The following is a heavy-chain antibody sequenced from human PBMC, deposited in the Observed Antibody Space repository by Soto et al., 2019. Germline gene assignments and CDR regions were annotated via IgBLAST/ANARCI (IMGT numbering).Heavy chain of an antibody. CDR3: ARVPFYSSIAVAGTIKPEDYGMDV. D-gene: IGHD6-19*01. CDR1: GGSISSYY. J-gene: IGHJ6*02. V-gene: IGHV4-59*01. Sequence: SETLSLTCTVSGGSISSYYWSWIRQPPGKGLEWIGYIYYSGSTNYNPSLKSRVTISVETSKNQFSLKLSSVTAADTAVYYCARVPFYSSIAVAGTIKPEDYGMDVWGQGTTVTVSS. CDR2: IYYSGST.